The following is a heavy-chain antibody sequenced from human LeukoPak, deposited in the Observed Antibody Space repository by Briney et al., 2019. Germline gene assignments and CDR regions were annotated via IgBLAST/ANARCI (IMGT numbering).Heavy chain of an antibody. D-gene: IGHD3-3*01. V-gene: IGHV4-39*01. J-gene: IGHJ5*02. CDR2: IYYSGST. CDR3: ARLEIFGVVSNWFDP. Sequence: SETLSLTCTVSGGSISSSSYYWGWIRQPPGKGLEWIGSIYYSGSTYYNPSLKSRVTISVDTSKNQFSLKPSSVTAADTAVYYCARLEIFGVVSNWFDPWGQGTLVTVSS. CDR1: GGSISSSSYY.